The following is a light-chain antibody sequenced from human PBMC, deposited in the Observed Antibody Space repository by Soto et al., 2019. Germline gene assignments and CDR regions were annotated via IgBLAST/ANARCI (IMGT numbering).Light chain of an antibody. CDR1: SSDVGGYNY. CDR3: SSYAGSNIL. J-gene: IGLJ1*01. Sequence: QSALTQPASVSGSPGQSITISCTGTSSDVGGYNYVSWYQQHPGKAPKLMIYEVSNRPSGVSNRFSGSKSGNTASLTISGLQAEDEADYYCSSYAGSNILFGTGTKLTVL. CDR2: EVS. V-gene: IGLV2-14*01.